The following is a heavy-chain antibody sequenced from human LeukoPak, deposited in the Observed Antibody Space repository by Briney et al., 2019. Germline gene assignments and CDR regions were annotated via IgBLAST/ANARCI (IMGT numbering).Heavy chain of an antibody. Sequence: GGSLRLSCAASGCTFSSYAMSWVRQAPGKGLEWVSAISGSGGSTYYADSVKGRFTISRDNSKNTLYLQMNSLRAEDTAVYYCAKDLSLSPTSPWGQGTLVTVSS. D-gene: IGHD1-14*01. CDR2: ISGSGGST. V-gene: IGHV3-23*01. CDR1: GCTFSSYA. J-gene: IGHJ5*02. CDR3: AKDLSLSPTSP.